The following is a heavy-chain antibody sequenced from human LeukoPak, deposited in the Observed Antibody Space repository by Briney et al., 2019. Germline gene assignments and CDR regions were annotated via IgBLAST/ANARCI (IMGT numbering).Heavy chain of an antibody. CDR3: AKAPFRADRSTRVYYYYGMDV. J-gene: IGHJ6*02. CDR1: GFTFSSYA. V-gene: IGHV3-23*01. CDR2: ISGSGGST. D-gene: IGHD2-2*01. Sequence: GGSLRLSCAASGFTFSSYAMSWVRQAPGKGLEWVSAISGSGGSTYYADSVKGRFTISRDNSKNTLYLQMNSLRAEDTAVYYCAKAPFRADRSTRVYYYYGMDVWGQGTTVTVSS.